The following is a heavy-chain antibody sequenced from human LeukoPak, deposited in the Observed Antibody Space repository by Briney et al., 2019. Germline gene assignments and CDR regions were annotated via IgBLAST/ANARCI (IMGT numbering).Heavy chain of an antibody. CDR3: ASGTSYHFDY. CDR2: IYSGGGT. V-gene: IGHV3-53*01. Sequence: GGSLRLSCAASGFTVTDNYLNWVRQAPGKGLEWVSIIYSGGGTNYADSVEGRFTISRDNSKNTLYLQMNSLRAEDTAVYYCASGTSYHFDYWGQGTLVTVSS. J-gene: IGHJ4*02. CDR1: GFTVTDNY. D-gene: IGHD2-2*01.